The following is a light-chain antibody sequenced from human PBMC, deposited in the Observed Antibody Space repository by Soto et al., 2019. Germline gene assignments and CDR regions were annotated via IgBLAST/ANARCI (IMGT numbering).Light chain of an antibody. CDR3: QQSYNTPLT. CDR1: QTIGTY. V-gene: IGKV1-39*01. J-gene: IGKJ1*01. CDR2: DAS. Sequence: DIQMTQSPSSVSGSVGDRFTITCRASQTIGTYVNWYRQKSGAAPELLIYDASTLQSGVPSRFRGGASGTDFTLTISSLQLDDFATYYCQQSYNTPLTFGQGTKVDIK.